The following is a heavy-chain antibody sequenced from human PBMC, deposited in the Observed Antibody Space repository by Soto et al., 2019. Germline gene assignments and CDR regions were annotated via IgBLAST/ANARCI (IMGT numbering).Heavy chain of an antibody. D-gene: IGHD3-3*01. CDR1: GFTFSSYF. CDR2: ISHDGNNK. Sequence: QLVESGGGVVQPGRSLRLSCTASGFTFSSYFMHWVRQAPGKGLERVATISHDGNNKYHVDSVKGGFTISRDNSKDTVYLQMDSLRFEDTAEYYCAKEIGGAASTYHYYGMDAWGQGTTVTVS. V-gene: IGHV3-30*18. CDR3: AKEIGGAASTYHYYGMDA. J-gene: IGHJ6*02.